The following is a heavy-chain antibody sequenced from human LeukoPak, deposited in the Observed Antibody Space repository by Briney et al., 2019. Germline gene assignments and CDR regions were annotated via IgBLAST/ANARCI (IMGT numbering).Heavy chain of an antibody. CDR2: ISGSGGST. J-gene: IGHJ4*02. CDR1: GFTFSSYA. CDR3: AKTDRGYDPKYFDY. Sequence: GGSLRLSCAASGFTFSSYAMSWVRQAPGKGLEWVASISGSGGSTYYADSVKGRFTISRDNSKNTLYLQMNSLRAEDTALYYCAKTDRGYDPKYFDYWGQGTLGTVSS. V-gene: IGHV3-23*01. D-gene: IGHD5-12*01.